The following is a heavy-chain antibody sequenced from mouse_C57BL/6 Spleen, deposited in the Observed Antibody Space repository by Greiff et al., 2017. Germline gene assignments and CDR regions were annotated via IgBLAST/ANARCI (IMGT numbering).Heavy chain of an antibody. J-gene: IGHJ2*01. CDR1: GYTFTSYW. Sequence: QVQLQQPGAELVRPGTSVKLSCKASGYTFTSYWMHWVKQRPGQGLEWIGVIDPSDSYTNYNQKFKGKATLTVDTSSSTAYMQLSSLTSEDSAVYYCARGEGYSFDYWGQGTTLTVSS. CDR3: ARGEGYSFDY. CDR2: IDPSDSYT. V-gene: IGHV1-59*01.